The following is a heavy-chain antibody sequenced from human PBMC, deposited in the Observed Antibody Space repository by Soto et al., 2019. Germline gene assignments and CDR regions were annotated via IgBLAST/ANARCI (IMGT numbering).Heavy chain of an antibody. CDR1: GLTFSSYA. CDR3: AGETYYYDSSGYSTFDY. Sequence: PGGSLRLSCAASGLTFSSYAMSWVRQAPGKGLEWVSAISGSGGSTYYADSVKGRFTISRDNSKNTLYLQMNSLRAEDTAVYYCAGETYYYDSSGYSTFDYWGQGTLVTVSS. D-gene: IGHD3-22*01. J-gene: IGHJ4*02. CDR2: ISGSGGST. V-gene: IGHV3-23*01.